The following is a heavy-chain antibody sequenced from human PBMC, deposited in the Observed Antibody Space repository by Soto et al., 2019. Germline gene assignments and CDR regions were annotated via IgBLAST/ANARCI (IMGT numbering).Heavy chain of an antibody. CDR1: GFTFSDYY. Sequence: PGGSLRLSCAASGFTFSDYYMSWIRQAPGKGLEWVSYISSSGSTIYYADSVKGRFTISRDNAKNSLYLQMNSLRAEDTAVYYCARAVVAAVPYYFDYWGQGTLVTVSS. CDR2: ISSSGSTI. D-gene: IGHD2-15*01. V-gene: IGHV3-11*01. J-gene: IGHJ4*02. CDR3: ARAVVAAVPYYFDY.